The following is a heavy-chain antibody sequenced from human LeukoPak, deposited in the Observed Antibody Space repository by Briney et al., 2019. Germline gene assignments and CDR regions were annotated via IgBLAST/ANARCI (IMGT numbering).Heavy chain of an antibody. Sequence: GRNLRFSCVASRFMFSDSWMSWVRQAPGKELKWVADIDKDGSEKDYVDSVSGRFTISRDNAKNSVYLQMDSLRAEDTAVYCCATYTNWVAGDVWGQGTTVSVSS. CDR2: IDKDGSEK. J-gene: IGHJ6*02. CDR3: ATYTNWVAGDV. D-gene: IGHD3-16*01. V-gene: IGHV3-7*01. CDR1: RFMFSDSW.